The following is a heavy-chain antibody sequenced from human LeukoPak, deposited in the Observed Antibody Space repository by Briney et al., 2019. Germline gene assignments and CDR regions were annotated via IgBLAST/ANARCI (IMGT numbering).Heavy chain of an antibody. D-gene: IGHD5-12*01. CDR2: IYYSGSI. J-gene: IGHJ3*02. CDR1: GGSISDSNYF. V-gene: IGHV4-39*01. Sequence: SETLSLTCTVSGGSISDSNYFWGWIRQPPGKGLEWIGNIYYSGSISYNPSLKSRVTISVDTSKNPFSLKLNSVTAADTAIYYCATHRRSGSGGSENAFEIWGQGTMVTVSS. CDR3: ATHRRSGSGGSENAFEI.